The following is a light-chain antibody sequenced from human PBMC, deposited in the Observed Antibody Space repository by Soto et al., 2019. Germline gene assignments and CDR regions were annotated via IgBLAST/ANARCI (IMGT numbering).Light chain of an antibody. J-gene: IGKJ1*01. CDR2: GAS. CDR1: QSISSN. CDR3: QQYGTSPPT. V-gene: IGKV3-20*01. Sequence: EIVMTQSPATLSVSPGESATLSCRASQSISSNLAWYRQKPGQAPRLLISGASSRATGIPDRFSGSGSGTDSTLTISRLEPEDFAVFYCQQYGTSPPTFGQGTKVDIK.